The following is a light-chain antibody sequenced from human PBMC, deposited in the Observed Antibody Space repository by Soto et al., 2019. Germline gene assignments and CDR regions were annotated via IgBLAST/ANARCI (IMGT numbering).Light chain of an antibody. CDR1: QSVNSTY. Sequence: IVLTQSPGILSLSPGETATLSCRANQSVNSTYLAWYQQRPGQTPRLLFYAPSSRAIGVPDRFTGSGCGTDLNLTISRLEPEDFAVYYWQHYGISPMFGQGTKVEI. V-gene: IGKV3-20*01. CDR2: APS. J-gene: IGKJ1*01. CDR3: QHYGISPM.